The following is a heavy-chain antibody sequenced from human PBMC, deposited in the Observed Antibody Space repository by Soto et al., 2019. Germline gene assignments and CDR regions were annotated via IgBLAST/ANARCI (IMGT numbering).Heavy chain of an antibody. CDR2: ISYDGSNK. J-gene: IGHJ6*02. CDR3: ARDFGDFHYYYYGMDV. Sequence: GGSLRLSCAASGFTFSSYAMHWVRQAPGKGLEWVAVISYDGSNKYYADSVKGRFTISRDNSKNTLYLQMNSMRAEDTAVYYCARDFGDFHYYYYGMDVWGQGTTVTVSS. D-gene: IGHD4-17*01. V-gene: IGHV3-30-3*01. CDR1: GFTFSSYA.